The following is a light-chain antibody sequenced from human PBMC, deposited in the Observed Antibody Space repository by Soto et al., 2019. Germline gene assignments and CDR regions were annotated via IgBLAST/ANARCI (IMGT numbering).Light chain of an antibody. CDR2: GAT. CDR3: QHFQRYPYT. J-gene: IGKJ2*01. V-gene: IGKV1-9*01. Sequence: DIQLTQSPPFLSASVGDRVTITCRASQAISNHLAWYQQRPGKVPILLIYGATTLQSGVPSRFSGSGLGTQFTLTISSVQPEDFATYYCQHFQRYPYTFDQGTKLGIK. CDR1: QAISNH.